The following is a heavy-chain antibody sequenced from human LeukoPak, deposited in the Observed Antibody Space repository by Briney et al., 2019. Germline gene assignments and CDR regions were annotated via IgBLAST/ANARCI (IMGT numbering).Heavy chain of an antibody. D-gene: IGHD4-17*01. J-gene: IGHJ3*02. Sequence: GGSLRLSCAASGFTFSDYYMSWVRQAPGKGLEWVSVIYSGGSTYYADSVKGRFTISRDNSKNTLYLQMNSLRAEDTAVYYCARDGLRTPDAFDIWGQGTMVTVSS. CDR3: ARDGLRTPDAFDI. CDR1: GFTFSDYY. V-gene: IGHV3-53*01. CDR2: IYSGGST.